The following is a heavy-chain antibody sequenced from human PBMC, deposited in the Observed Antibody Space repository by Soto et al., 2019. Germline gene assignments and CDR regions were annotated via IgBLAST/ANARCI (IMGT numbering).Heavy chain of an antibody. CDR2: INAGNGNT. CDR3: ARDGTVVTRSITSHVSYYYYGMDV. CDR1: GYTFTSYA. Sequence: GASVKVSCKASGYTFTSYAMHWVRQAPGQRLEWMGWINAGNGNTKYSQKFQGRVTITRDTSASTAYMELSSLRSEDTAVYYCARDGTVVTRSITSHVSYYYYGMDVWGQGNTVTVS. V-gene: IGHV1-3*01. D-gene: IGHD2-21*02. J-gene: IGHJ6*02.